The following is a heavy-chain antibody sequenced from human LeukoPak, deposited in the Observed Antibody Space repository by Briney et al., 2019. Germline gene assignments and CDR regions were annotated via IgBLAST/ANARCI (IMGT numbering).Heavy chain of an antibody. CDR2: INSSGSTI. J-gene: IGHJ5*02. V-gene: IGHV3-11*01. D-gene: IGHD2-15*01. CDR3: ARAYCSGGSCYSRDGQVDWFDP. CDR1: GFTFSDYY. Sequence: GGSLRLSCAAPGFTFSDYYMSWIRQAPGKGLEWVSYINSSGSTIYYADSVKGRFTISRDNAKNSLYLQMNSLRAEDTAVYYCARAYCSGGSCYSRDGQVDWFDPWAREPWSPPPQ.